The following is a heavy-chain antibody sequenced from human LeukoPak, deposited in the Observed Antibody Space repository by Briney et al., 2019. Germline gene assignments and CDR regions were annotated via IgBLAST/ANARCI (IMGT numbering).Heavy chain of an antibody. CDR3: ARYISSSYFDC. CDR1: GGPINSFH. J-gene: IGHJ4*02. CDR2: MFSSGST. V-gene: IGHV4-4*07. Sequence: SETLSLTCTVSGGPINSFHWTWIRQPAGKGLEWIGRMFSSGSTNYNPSLKSRVTISVDTSKNQISLSLSSVTAADTAVYYCARYISSSYFDCWGQGTLVTVSS. D-gene: IGHD6-6*01.